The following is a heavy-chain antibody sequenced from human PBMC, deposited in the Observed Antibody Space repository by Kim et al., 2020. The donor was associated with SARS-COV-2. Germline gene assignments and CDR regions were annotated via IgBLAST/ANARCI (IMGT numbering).Heavy chain of an antibody. CDR1: GFTFSSYA. D-gene: IGHD3-16*01. CDR3: ARTVMPEDAPHYGMDV. V-gene: IGHV3-30*04. J-gene: IGHJ6*01. Sequence: GGSLRLSCAASGFTFSSYAMHWVRQAPGKGLEWVAVISYDGSNKYYADSVKGRFTISRDNPKNTLYLQMNSLRAEDTAVYYCARTVMPEDAPHYGMDVWG. CDR2: ISYDGSNK.